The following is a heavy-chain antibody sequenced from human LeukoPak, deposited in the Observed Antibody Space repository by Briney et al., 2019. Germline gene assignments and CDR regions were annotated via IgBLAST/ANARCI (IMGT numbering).Heavy chain of an antibody. Sequence: PGGSLRLSCAASGFSFSSYSLNWVRQAPGKGLEWVSYISSSSSVIHYADSVKGRFTISRDNAKNSLYLQMNSPRAEDTAVYYCARYCSSSSCYRLGVFDYWGQGTLVTVSS. CDR2: ISSSSSVI. CDR1: GFSFSSYS. J-gene: IGHJ4*02. V-gene: IGHV3-48*04. CDR3: ARYCSSSSCYRLGVFDY. D-gene: IGHD2-2*01.